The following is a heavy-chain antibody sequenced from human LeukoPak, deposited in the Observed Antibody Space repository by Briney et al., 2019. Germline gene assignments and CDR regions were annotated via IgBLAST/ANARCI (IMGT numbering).Heavy chain of an antibody. D-gene: IGHD3-10*01. Sequence: ASAKVSCKASGYTFTSYDINWVRQATGQGLEWMGWMNPNSGNTGYAQKFQGRVTMTRNTSISTAYMELSSLRSEDTAVYYCARGSVLLWFGESRNAFDIWGQGTMVTVSS. CDR3: ARGSVLLWFGESRNAFDI. CDR1: GYTFTSYD. J-gene: IGHJ3*02. CDR2: MNPNSGNT. V-gene: IGHV1-8*01.